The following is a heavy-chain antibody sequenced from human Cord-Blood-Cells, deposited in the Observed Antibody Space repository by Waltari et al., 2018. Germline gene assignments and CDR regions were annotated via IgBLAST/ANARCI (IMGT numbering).Heavy chain of an antibody. V-gene: IGHV4-34*01. D-gene: IGHD2-2*02. Sequence: QVQLQQWGAGLLKPSETLSLTCAVYGGSFSGYYWSWIRQPPGKGLEWIGEINHSGSNNSHAALKRRVTISVDTSKNQFSLKLSSVTAADTAVYYCARGRKKGYCSSTSCYNYFDYWGQGTLVTVSS. CDR1: GGSFSGYY. CDR2: INHSGSN. CDR3: ARGRKKGYCSSTSCYNYFDY. J-gene: IGHJ4*02.